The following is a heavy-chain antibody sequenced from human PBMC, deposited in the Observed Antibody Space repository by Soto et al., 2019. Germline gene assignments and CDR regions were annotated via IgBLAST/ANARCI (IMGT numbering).Heavy chain of an antibody. V-gene: IGHV4-4*07. J-gene: IGHJ5*02. CDR3: VRDGTKTLRDWFDP. D-gene: IGHD1-1*01. CDR2: IYATGTT. CDR1: GASISGFY. Sequence: SETLSLTCTVSGASISGFYWSWIRKAAGKGLEWIGRIYATGTTDYTPSLKSRVMMSVDKSKKQFSLKLRSVTAADTAVYYCVRDGTKTLRDWFDPWGQGISVTVSS.